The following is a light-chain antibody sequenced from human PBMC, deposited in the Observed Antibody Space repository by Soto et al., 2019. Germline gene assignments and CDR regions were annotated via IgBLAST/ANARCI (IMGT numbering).Light chain of an antibody. Sequence: QSALTQPASVPGSPGQSITISCTGTSSDVGGYSYVSWYQQHPGKAPKLMIYEVSNRPSGVSNRFSGSKSGNTASLTISGLQAEDEADYYCSSYTSSSTWVFGGGTKLTVL. V-gene: IGLV2-14*01. CDR3: SSYTSSSTWV. J-gene: IGLJ3*02. CDR2: EVS. CDR1: SSDVGGYSY.